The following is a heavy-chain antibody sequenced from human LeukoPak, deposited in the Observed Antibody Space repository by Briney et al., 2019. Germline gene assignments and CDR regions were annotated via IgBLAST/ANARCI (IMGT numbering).Heavy chain of an antibody. J-gene: IGHJ6*03. CDR1: GGSFSGYY. D-gene: IGHD5-12*01. Sequence: PSETLSRTCAVYGGSFSGYYWSWIRQPPGKGLEWIGEINHSGNTKYNPSLKSRVTISVDTSKNQFSLKLNSVTAADTAVYYCASRGGYRFRFTDYYYYYMDVWGNGTTVTVSS. CDR3: ASRGGYRFRFTDYYYYYMDV. V-gene: IGHV4-34*01. CDR2: INHSGNT.